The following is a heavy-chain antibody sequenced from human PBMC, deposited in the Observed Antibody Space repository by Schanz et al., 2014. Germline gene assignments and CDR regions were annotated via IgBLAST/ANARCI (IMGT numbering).Heavy chain of an antibody. CDR3: AKAEYDILTDSYSRLDP. Sequence: QVQLVQSGPEVKKPGATVKVSCKASGYIFINSGISWVRQAPGQGLEWMGWISAYNGNTKYPQKVQGRVTMTADTSTNTAYMELRSLRSDDTAVYYCAKAEYDILTDSYSRLDPWGQGTLVTVSS. D-gene: IGHD3-9*01. V-gene: IGHV1-18*01. CDR2: ISAYNGNT. J-gene: IGHJ5*02. CDR1: GYIFINSG.